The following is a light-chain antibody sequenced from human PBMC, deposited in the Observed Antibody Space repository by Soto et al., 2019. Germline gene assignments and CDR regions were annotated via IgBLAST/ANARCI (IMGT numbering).Light chain of an antibody. Sequence: DIQMTQSPSTLSASVGARVTITCRASQSVSSWLAWYQQKPGKAPSLLIHRASTLESGVPSRVSGSGSGTEITLTTSSLQPAEFATYYGQQYNSYSVTFGQGTKVESK. CDR2: RAS. V-gene: IGKV1-5*03. CDR1: QSVSSW. CDR3: QQYNSYSVT. J-gene: IGKJ1*01.